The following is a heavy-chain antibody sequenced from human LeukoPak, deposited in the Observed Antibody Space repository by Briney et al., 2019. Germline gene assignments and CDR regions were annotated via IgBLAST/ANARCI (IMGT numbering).Heavy chain of an antibody. V-gene: IGHV4-38-2*01. Sequence: SETLSLTCAVSGYSTTSGYSWGWIRQPPGKGLEWIGSIYLIGSTYYNPSLKSRASLSVDTSNDQFSLKLSSVPAADTGVYYCASFVVGPADSLFDYWGQGNLVTVSS. D-gene: IGHD2-2*01. J-gene: IGHJ4*02. CDR2: IYLIGST. CDR1: GYSTTSGYS. CDR3: ASFVVGPADSLFDY.